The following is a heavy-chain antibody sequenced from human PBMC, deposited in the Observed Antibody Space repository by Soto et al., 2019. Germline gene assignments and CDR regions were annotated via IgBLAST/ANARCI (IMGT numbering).Heavy chain of an antibody. D-gene: IGHD6-13*01. J-gene: IGHJ4*02. CDR3: ARPEFSLYSSNWYPIDS. Sequence: QLQLQESGPGLVKPSETLVLTCSVSGGSISSSTSYWGWIRQPPGKGLEWIGSIFYTGNTYYNPSLKRRVTISVSTSKNQFSLKLTSVTAADTAVYSCARPEFSLYSSNWYPIDSWGQGTLVTVSS. V-gene: IGHV4-39*01. CDR1: GGSISSSTSY. CDR2: IFYTGNT.